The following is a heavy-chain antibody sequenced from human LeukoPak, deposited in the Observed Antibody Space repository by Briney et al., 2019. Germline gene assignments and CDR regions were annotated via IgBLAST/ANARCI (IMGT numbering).Heavy chain of an antibody. J-gene: IGHJ5*02. CDR1: GGSISSYY. V-gene: IGHV4-59*01. CDR2: IYYSGST. D-gene: IGHD3-3*02. CDR3: ARDPLSQGWFDP. Sequence: PSETLSLTCTVSGGSISSYYWSWIRQLPGKGLEWIGYIYYSGSTNYNPSLKSRVTISVDTSKNQFSLKLSSVTAADTAVYYCARDPLSQGWFDPWGQGTLVTVSS.